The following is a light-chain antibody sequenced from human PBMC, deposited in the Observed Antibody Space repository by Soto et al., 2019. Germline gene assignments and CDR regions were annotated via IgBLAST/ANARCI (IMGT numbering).Light chain of an antibody. V-gene: IGLV2-14*01. Sequence: QSALTQPASVSGSPGQSITISCTGTSSDVGGYNYVSWYQQRPGKAPKLMIYEVRNRPSGVSNRFSGSKSGNTASLTISGLQTEDEADYYCSSYRSSSLYVFGSGTKVTVL. CDR2: EVR. CDR1: SSDVGGYNY. CDR3: SSYRSSSLYV. J-gene: IGLJ1*01.